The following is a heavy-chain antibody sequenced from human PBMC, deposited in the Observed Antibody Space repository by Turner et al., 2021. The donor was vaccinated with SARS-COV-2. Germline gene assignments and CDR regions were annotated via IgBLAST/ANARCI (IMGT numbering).Heavy chain of an antibody. D-gene: IGHD5-12*01. CDR3: GRLMATTDTNYFYYGMDF. CDR2: ISGSSRYI. CDR1: GFTFSPYS. V-gene: IGHV3-21*06. J-gene: IGHJ6*02. Sequence: EVQLVESGGGLVEPGGSLRLSCAASGFTFSPYSRNWVRKAPGKGLEWVSSISGSSRYIFYADSVKGRFTISRDNARNSLYLQMDSLRAEDSAIYYCGRLMATTDTNYFYYGMDFWGQGTTVTVSS.